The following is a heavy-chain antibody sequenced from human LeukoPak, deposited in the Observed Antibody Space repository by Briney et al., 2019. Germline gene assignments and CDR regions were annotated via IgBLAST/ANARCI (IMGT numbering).Heavy chain of an antibody. J-gene: IGHJ4*02. CDR2: INAGNGNT. Sequence: ASVKVSCKASGYTFTSYAMHWVRQAPGQRLEWMGWINAGNGNTKYSQKFQGRVTITRDTSTSTVYMELSSLTSEDTAVYYCARAQQWLGYFDYWGQGTLVTVSS. CDR3: ARAQQWLGYFDY. D-gene: IGHD6-19*01. CDR1: GYTFTSYA. V-gene: IGHV1-3*01.